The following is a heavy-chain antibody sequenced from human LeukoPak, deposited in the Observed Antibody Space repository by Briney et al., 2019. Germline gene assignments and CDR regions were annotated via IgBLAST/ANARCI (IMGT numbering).Heavy chain of an antibody. J-gene: IGHJ4*02. V-gene: IGHV1-2*02. CDR1: GYTFTDYY. D-gene: IGHD2-2*01. CDR2: INPNDGDT. CDR3: ARANFLYCSSSTCLFDY. Sequence: GSSVKVSCKASGYTFTDYYMHWVRQAPGQGFAWMGCINPNDGDTNYAQKFQDRVSMTRDRSISTAKMEVSRLRFDDTDVYFCARANFLYCSSSTCLFDYWGQGTLVTVSS.